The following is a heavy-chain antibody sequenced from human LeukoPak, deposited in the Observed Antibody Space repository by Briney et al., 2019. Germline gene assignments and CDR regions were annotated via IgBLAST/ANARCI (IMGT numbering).Heavy chain of an antibody. V-gene: IGHV3-30*03. CDR2: ISYDGSNK. CDR1: GFTFRYHW. J-gene: IGHJ4*02. CDR3: ARGTASTGLDN. Sequence: GGSLRLSCAASGFTFRYHWMHWVRQAPGKGLEWVAVISYDGSNKYYADSVKGRFAISRDNSKNTLYLQMNSLRAEDTAVYYCARGTASTGLDNWGQGTLVTVSS. D-gene: IGHD1-1*01.